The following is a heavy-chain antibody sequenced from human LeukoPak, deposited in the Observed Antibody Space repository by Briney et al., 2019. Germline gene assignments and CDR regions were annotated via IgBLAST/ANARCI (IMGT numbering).Heavy chain of an antibody. V-gene: IGHV1-2*02. Sequence: ASVKVSCKASGYTFTGYYIHWVRQAPGQGLEWMGWINPNSGDTNYAQNSQGRVTMTKDTSTNTAYMELSRLKSDDTAVYYCARGAGTTTWFDPWGQGTLVTVSS. D-gene: IGHD1-1*01. CDR3: ARGAGTTTWFDP. CDR2: INPNSGDT. CDR1: GYTFTGYY. J-gene: IGHJ5*02.